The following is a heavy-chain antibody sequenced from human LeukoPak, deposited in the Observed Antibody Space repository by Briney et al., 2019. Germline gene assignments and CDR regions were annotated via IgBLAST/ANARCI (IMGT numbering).Heavy chain of an antibody. Sequence: GGSLRLSCAASGFTFSSYWMSWVRQAPGKGLEWVANIKQDGSEKYYVDSVKGRFTISRDNAKNSLYLQMNGLRAEDTAVYYCAKGEGDGVLRYFDRPGYFDYWGQGTLVTVSS. CDR1: GFTFSSYW. CDR3: AKGEGDGVLRYFDRPGYFDY. J-gene: IGHJ4*02. CDR2: IKQDGSEK. D-gene: IGHD3-9*01. V-gene: IGHV3-7*03.